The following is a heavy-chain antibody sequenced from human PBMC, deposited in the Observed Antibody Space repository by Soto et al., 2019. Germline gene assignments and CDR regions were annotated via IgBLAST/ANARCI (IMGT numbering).Heavy chain of an antibody. CDR1: GYTFTSYG. V-gene: IGHV1-18*01. Sequence: GASVKVSCKASGYTFTSYGISWVRQAPGQGLEWMGWISAYNSKKNNAQKLQGRVTMTTDTSTSTAYMELRSLRSDDTAVYYCARRMITFGGVAPAFDPWGQGTLVTVSS. D-gene: IGHD3-16*01. CDR2: ISAYNSKK. CDR3: ARRMITFGGVAPAFDP. J-gene: IGHJ5*02.